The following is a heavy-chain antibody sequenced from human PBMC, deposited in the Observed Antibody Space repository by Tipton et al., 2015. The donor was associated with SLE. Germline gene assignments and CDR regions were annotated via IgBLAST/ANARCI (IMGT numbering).Heavy chain of an antibody. J-gene: IGHJ4*02. CDR1: GGSTSSSSYY. CDR3: ARLLGVISGLAVAGTVIDY. Sequence: TLSLTCTVSGGSTSSSSYYWGWIRQPPGKGLEWIGGIYCSGSTSYNPSLKSPFTISVDTPKNQFSLKLSSVTAADPAVYYCARLLGVISGLAVAGTVIDYWGQGTLVTVSS. CDR2: IYCSGST. D-gene: IGHD6-19*01. V-gene: IGHV4-39*01.